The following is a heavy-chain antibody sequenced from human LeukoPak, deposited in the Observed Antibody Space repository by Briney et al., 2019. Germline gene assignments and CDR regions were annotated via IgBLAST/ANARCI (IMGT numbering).Heavy chain of an antibody. CDR1: GFTFSNYA. D-gene: IGHD4-17*01. Sequence: WGSLRLSCAASGFTFSNYAMHWVRQAPGKGLEWVAVISYDGRNEYYADSVKGRFTISRDYSKNTLYLQMNSLKTEDTAVYYCARGSTSDYANYFDYWGQGTLVTVSS. CDR3: ARGSTSDYANYFDY. CDR2: ISYDGRNE. J-gene: IGHJ4*02. V-gene: IGHV3-30*04.